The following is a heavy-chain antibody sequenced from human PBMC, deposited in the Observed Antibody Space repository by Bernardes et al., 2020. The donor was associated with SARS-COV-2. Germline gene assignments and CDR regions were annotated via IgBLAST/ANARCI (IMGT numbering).Heavy chain of an antibody. CDR2: ISWDGNHV. J-gene: IGHJ4*02. CDR1: GFTFSGFP. Sequence: GGSLRLSCAASGFTFSGFPMHWVRQAPGKGLEWVAVISWDGNHVIYTDSVKGRFTISRDDSKNTLYLQMNSLRTDDSAVYYCARDPLIGPGDYFDHWGQGTLVTVSS. V-gene: IGHV3-30*10. D-gene: IGHD5-12*01. CDR3: ARDPLIGPGDYFDH.